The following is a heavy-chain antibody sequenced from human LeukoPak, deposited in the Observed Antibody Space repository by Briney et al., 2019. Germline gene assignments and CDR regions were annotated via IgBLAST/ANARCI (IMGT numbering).Heavy chain of an antibody. D-gene: IGHD3-22*01. CDR1: AFTFSNVA. J-gene: IGHJ6*02. V-gene: IGHV3-64*01. CDR3: ARALSSGNYYYGMDV. Sequence: GGSLRLSWAASAFTFSNVAMHSVRPAPGKGLEDVSAIRGDGGWTYYANTVKGRFTISRDNYQNKLYLQMGSLRPEDMAVYYCARALSSGNYYYGMDVWGQGTTVSVSS. CDR2: IRGDGGWT.